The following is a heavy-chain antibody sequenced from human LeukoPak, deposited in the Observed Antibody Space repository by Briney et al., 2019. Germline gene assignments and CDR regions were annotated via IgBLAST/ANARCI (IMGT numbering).Heavy chain of an antibody. V-gene: IGHV3-20*04. J-gene: IGHJ4*02. CDR1: GFTFDDYG. CDR2: INWSGGST. Sequence: SGGPLRLSCAASGFTFDDYGMSWVRQAPGKGLEWVSGINWSGGSTGYADSVKGRFTISRDNAKNSLYLQMNSLSAEDTALYYCARGEYNYYDSSAYYYYFDCWGQGTLVTVSS. D-gene: IGHD3-22*01. CDR3: ARGEYNYYDSSAYYYYFDC.